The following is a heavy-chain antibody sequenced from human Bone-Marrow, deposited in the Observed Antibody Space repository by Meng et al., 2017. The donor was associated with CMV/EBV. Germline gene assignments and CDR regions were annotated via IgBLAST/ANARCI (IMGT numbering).Heavy chain of an antibody. V-gene: IGHV1-18*01. Sequence: WVRQAPGQGLEWMGWISAYNGNTNYAQKLQGRVTMTTDTSTSTAYMELRSLRSDDTAVYYCARVGDPTSYYDFWSGYLYYYYYGMDVWGQGTTVTVSS. D-gene: IGHD3-3*01. CDR2: ISAYNGNT. J-gene: IGHJ6*02. CDR3: ARVGDPTSYYDFWSGYLYYYYYGMDV.